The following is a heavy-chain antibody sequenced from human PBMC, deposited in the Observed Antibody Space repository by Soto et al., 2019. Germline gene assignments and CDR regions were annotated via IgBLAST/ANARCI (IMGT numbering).Heavy chain of an antibody. CDR3: ARAGGLLLDY. Sequence: QVQLVESGGGVVQPGRSLRLSCAASGFTFSSYAMHWVRQAPGQGLEWVAVISYDGSNKYYADSVKGRFTISRDISKTTLYLQMNSLRAEDTAVYYCARAGGLLLDYWGQGTLVTVSS. J-gene: IGHJ4*02. CDR2: ISYDGSNK. D-gene: IGHD2-15*01. V-gene: IGHV3-30-3*01. CDR1: GFTFSSYA.